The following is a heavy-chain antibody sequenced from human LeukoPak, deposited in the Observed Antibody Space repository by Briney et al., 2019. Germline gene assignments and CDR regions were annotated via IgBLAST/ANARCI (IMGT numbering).Heavy chain of an antibody. Sequence: GGSLRLSCAASGFTFSSYAMSWVRQAPGRGLEWVSGISGSGGSTNYADSVKGRFTISRDNSKNTLYLQMNSLRAEDTAVYYCASLSLLTGLTRYYYGMDVWGQGTTVTVSS. D-gene: IGHD3-9*01. CDR3: ASLSLLTGLTRYYYGMDV. J-gene: IGHJ6*02. CDR1: GFTFSSYA. CDR2: ISGSGGST. V-gene: IGHV3-23*01.